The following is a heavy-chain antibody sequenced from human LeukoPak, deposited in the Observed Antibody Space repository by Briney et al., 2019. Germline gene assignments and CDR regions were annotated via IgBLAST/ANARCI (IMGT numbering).Heavy chain of an antibody. CDR2: IIPIFGTA. V-gene: IGHV1-69*13. Sequence: SVKVSCKASGVTLSIYAISCVRQAPGQGLEWMGGIIPIFGTANYAQKFQGRVTITADESTSTAYMELSSLRSEDTAVYYCARSAGIAAPYYFDYWGQGTLVTVSS. CDR3: ARSAGIAAPYYFDY. CDR1: GVTLSIYA. D-gene: IGHD6-13*01. J-gene: IGHJ4*02.